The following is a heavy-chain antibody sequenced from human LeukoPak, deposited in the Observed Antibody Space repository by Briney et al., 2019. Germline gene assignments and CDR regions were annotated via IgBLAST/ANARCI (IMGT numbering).Heavy chain of an antibody. D-gene: IGHD2-21*02. J-gene: IGHJ4*02. CDR1: GFTFSGYA. V-gene: IGHV3-30-3*01. CDR2: ISYDGSNK. CDR3: VHACGGDCSVFDY. Sequence: GGSLRLSCAASGFTFSGYAMHWVRQAPGKGLEWVAVISYDGSNKYYADSVKGRFTIFRDNSKNTLYLQMNSLRAEDTAVYYCVHACGGDCSVFDYWGQGTLVTVSS.